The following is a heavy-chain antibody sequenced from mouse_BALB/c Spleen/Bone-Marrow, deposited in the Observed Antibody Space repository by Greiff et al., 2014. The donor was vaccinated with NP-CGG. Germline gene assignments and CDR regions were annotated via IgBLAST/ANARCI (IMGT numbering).Heavy chain of an antibody. CDR2: INPITGYI. Sequence: VKLMESGAELAKPGASVQLSCKASGYTFTSYWMHWVKQRPGQGLEWIGYINPITGYIEYNQKFKDKATLTADRSSSTAYMQLSSLTSEDSAVYYCARSKYGNYVGFDYWGRGTTLTVSS. D-gene: IGHD2-10*02. CDR3: ARSKYGNYVGFDY. CDR1: GYTFTSYW. J-gene: IGHJ2*01. V-gene: IGHV1-7*01.